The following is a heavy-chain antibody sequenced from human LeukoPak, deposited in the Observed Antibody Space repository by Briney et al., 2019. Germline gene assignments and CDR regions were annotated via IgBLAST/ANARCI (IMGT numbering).Heavy chain of an antibody. V-gene: IGHV4-59*08. J-gene: IGHJ4*02. CDR3: ARHEGSSYYDILTGYYDGKFDY. Sequence: SETLSLTCTVSGGSISSYYWSWIRQPPGKGLEWIGYIYYSGSTNYNPSLKSRVTISVDTSKNQFSLKLSPVTAADTAVYYCARHEGSSYYDILTGYYDGKFDYWGQGTLVTVSS. CDR2: IYYSGST. CDR1: GGSISSYY. D-gene: IGHD3-9*01.